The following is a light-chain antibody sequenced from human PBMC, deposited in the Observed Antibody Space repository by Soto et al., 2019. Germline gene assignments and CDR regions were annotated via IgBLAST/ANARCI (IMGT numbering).Light chain of an antibody. Sequence: EIVMTQSPATLSVSPGETATLSCRASHSVSSDLAWFQQKPGQSPWLLIYGVSTRATGVPARFSGSGFGTEFTLTIRSLQSDDFAVYYCQQYTNWPRTFGQGTRVEIK. CDR3: QQYTNWPRT. J-gene: IGKJ1*01. CDR1: HSVSSD. V-gene: IGKV3-15*01. CDR2: GVS.